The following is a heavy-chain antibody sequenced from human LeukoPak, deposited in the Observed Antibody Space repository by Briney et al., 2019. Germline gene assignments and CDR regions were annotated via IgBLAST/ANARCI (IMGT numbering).Heavy chain of an antibody. CDR1: GFTFSSYS. D-gene: IGHD2-15*01. V-gene: IGHV3-21*01. J-gene: IGHJ4*02. Sequence: PGGSLRLSCAASGFTFSSYSMNWVRQAPGKGLEWVSSISSSSSYIYYADSVKGRFTISRDNAKNSLYLQMNSLRAEDTAVYYCARDGVMVAAAFDYWGQGTLVTVSS. CDR3: ARDGVMVAAAFDY. CDR2: ISSSSSYI.